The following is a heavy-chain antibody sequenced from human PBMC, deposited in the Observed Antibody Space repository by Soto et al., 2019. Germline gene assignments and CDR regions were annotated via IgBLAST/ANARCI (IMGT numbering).Heavy chain of an antibody. CDR3: ARGWLRDPWMY. V-gene: IGHV3-21*01. J-gene: IGHJ4*02. CDR2: ISASSTYI. CDR1: GFIFSSYT. D-gene: IGHD5-12*01. Sequence: EVQLVESGGGLVKPGGSLRLSCAASGFIFSSYTMNWVRQAPGKGLEWVSSISASSTYIYYADSLKGRFTISRDNAYXXXXXXXXXXXXXXXXVXYCARGWLRDPWMYWGQGTLVTVSS.